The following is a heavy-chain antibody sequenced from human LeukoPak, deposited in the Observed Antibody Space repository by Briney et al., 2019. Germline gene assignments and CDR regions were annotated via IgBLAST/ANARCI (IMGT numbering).Heavy chain of an antibody. CDR2: INTDGSST. D-gene: IGHD3-22*01. CDR1: GFTFSSYW. Sequence: GGSLRLSCAASGFTFSSYWMHWVRHAPGKGLVWVSRINTDGSSTSYADSVKGRFTISRDNAKNTLYLQMNSLRAEDTAVYYCARRGDYYDSSGFDYWGQGTLVTVSS. CDR3: ARRGDYYDSSGFDY. J-gene: IGHJ4*02. V-gene: IGHV3-74*01.